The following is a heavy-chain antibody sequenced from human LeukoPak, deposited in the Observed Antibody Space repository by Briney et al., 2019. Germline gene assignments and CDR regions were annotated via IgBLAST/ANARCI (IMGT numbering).Heavy chain of an antibody. CDR1: GVSVSGYY. Sequence: SEALSLTCTVSGVSVSGYYWSWIRQPPGKGLEYIGYIYSSGNTNYNPSLKSRVTISVDTSKNQFSLKLSSVTGADTAVYYCASHSGYFDYWGQGTLVTVSS. D-gene: IGHD3-10*01. J-gene: IGHJ4*02. CDR2: IYSSGNT. V-gene: IGHV4-4*09. CDR3: ASHSGYFDY.